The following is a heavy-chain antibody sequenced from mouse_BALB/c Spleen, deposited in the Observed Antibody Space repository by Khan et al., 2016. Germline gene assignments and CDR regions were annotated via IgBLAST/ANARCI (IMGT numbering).Heavy chain of an antibody. CDR3: VGYDYDY. D-gene: IGHD2-4*01. V-gene: IGHV10-1*02. CDR1: GFTFNTYA. Sequence: EVQLVESGGGLVQPKGSLKLSCAASGFTFNTYAMNLVRQAPGKGLEWVARIKSKTNNYATYYADSVKDRFTISRDDSQGMLYLQMNNLKTEDTAMYYCVGYDYDYWGQGTSVTVSS. J-gene: IGHJ4*01. CDR2: IKSKTNNYAT.